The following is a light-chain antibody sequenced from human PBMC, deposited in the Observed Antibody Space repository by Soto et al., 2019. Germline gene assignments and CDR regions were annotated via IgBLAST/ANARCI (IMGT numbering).Light chain of an antibody. J-gene: IGLJ1*01. CDR1: SSDVGSYNL. CDR2: EGS. Sequence: QSGLTQPASVSGSPGQSITISCTGTSSDVGSYNLVSWCQQHPGKAPKLMIYEGSKRPSGVSNRFSGSKSGNTASLTISGLQAEDEADYYRCSYAGSSTYLFGTGTKVTVL. CDR3: CSYAGSSTYL. V-gene: IGLV2-23*01.